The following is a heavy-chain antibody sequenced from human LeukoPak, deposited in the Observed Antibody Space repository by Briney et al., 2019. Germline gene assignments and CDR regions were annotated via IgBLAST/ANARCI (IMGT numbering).Heavy chain of an antibody. J-gene: IGHJ4*02. D-gene: IGHD3-10*01. CDR1: GFTFSSYE. Sequence: GGSLRLSCAASGFTFSSYEMNWVRQAPGKGLEWVSYISSSGSTKYYADTVKGRFTISRDNSKNTLDLQMNSLRAEDTAVYYCAKGHRGSSTRYFDYWGQGTLVTVSS. CDR2: ISSSGSTK. CDR3: AKGHRGSSTRYFDY. V-gene: IGHV3-48*03.